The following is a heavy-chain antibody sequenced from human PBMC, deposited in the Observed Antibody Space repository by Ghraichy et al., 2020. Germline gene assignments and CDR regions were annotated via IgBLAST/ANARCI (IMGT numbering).Heavy chain of an antibody. CDR1: GLIFSSYA. V-gene: IGHV3-23*01. CDR2: IAGSGGNT. CDR3: AKEDAVSAVPDY. J-gene: IGHJ4*02. D-gene: IGHD2-15*01. Sequence: GESLNISCAASGLIFSSYAMTWVRQAPGKGLEWVSAIAGSGGNTYYADFGDGRFTISRDNSRNILYLQMNSLRAEDTAVYYCAKEDAVSAVPDYWGQGTLVTVSS.